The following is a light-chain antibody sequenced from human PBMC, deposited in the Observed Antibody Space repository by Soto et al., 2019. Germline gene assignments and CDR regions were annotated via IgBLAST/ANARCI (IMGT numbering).Light chain of an antibody. V-gene: IGLV2-14*03. J-gene: IGLJ1*01. CDR2: EVS. CDR1: SSDVGAYNS. Sequence: QSALTQPACVSGSPGQSITISCTGASSDVGAYNSVSWYQQHPDEAPKLIIYEVSYRPSGVSNRFSGSKSGNTASLTISGLHAEDEAEYYCSSYTRSSTYLFGTGTKVTVL. CDR3: SSYTRSSTYL.